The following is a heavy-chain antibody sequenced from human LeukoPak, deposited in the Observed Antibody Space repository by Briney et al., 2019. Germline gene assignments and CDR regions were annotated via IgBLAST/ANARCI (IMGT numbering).Heavy chain of an antibody. CDR3: ARVMGRCCSSTSCYVDY. V-gene: IGHV1-69*13. CDR2: IIPIFGTA. D-gene: IGHD2-2*01. J-gene: IGHJ4*02. Sequence: SVKVSCKASGGTFSSYAISWVRQAPGQGLEWMGGIIPIFGTANYAQKFQGRVTITADESTSTAYMELSSLRSEDTAVYYCARVMGRCCSSTSCYVDYWGQGTLVTVSS. CDR1: GGTFSSYA.